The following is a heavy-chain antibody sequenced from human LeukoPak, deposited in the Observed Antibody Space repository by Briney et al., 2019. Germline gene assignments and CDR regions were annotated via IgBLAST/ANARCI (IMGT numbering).Heavy chain of an antibody. D-gene: IGHD3-10*01. CDR2: ISSSSSYI. V-gene: IGHV3-21*01. Sequence: GGSLRLSCAASGFTVSSNYMSWVRQAPGKGLEWVSSISSSSSYIYYADSVKGRFTISRDNAKNSLHLQMNSLRAEDTAVYYCARDRLGDILIWFGESFDYWGQGTLVTVSS. CDR1: GFTVSSNY. J-gene: IGHJ4*02. CDR3: ARDRLGDILIWFGESFDY.